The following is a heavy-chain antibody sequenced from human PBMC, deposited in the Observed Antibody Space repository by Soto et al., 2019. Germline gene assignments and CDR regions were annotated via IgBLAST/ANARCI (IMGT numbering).Heavy chain of an antibody. CDR3: ARALLKSLDY. Sequence: PSETLSLTCAVSGASISTTYWWSWVRQPPGKGLEWIGEIHHSGRTNYNPSLKSRVTISLDNSKNQFSLKLSSVTAADTAVYYCARALLKSLDYWGQGTLVTVSS. D-gene: IGHD3-9*01. CDR1: GASISTTYW. V-gene: IGHV4-4*02. J-gene: IGHJ4*02. CDR2: IHHSGRT.